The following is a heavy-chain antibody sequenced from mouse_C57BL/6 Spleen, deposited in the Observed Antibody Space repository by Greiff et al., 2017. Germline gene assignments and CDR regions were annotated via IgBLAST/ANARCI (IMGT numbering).Heavy chain of an antibody. CDR3: ARSGELYYYGSSYPHWYFDV. CDR2: ILPGSGST. Sequence: VQLQQSGAELMKPGASVKLSCKATGYTFTGYWIEWVKQRPGHGLEWIGEILPGSGSTNYNEKFKGKATFTADTSSNTAYMQLSSLTTEDSAIYYCARSGELYYYGSSYPHWYFDVWGTGTTVTVSS. D-gene: IGHD1-1*01. V-gene: IGHV1-9*01. CDR1: GYTFTGYW. J-gene: IGHJ1*03.